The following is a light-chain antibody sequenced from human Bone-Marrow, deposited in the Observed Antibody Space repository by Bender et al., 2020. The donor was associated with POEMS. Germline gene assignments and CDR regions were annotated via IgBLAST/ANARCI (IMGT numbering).Light chain of an antibody. CDR1: SNDIGSYNY. CDR2: DVR. V-gene: IGLV2-14*01. J-gene: IGLJ2*01. Sequence: QSALTQPASVSGSPGQSITISCTGTSNDIGSYNYVSWYQQEPGKAPKLMIFDVRNRPSGVSNRFSGSKSGNTASLTISGLQPEDEADYYCSSYTTSSTLVFGGGTKLTVL. CDR3: SSYTTSSTLV.